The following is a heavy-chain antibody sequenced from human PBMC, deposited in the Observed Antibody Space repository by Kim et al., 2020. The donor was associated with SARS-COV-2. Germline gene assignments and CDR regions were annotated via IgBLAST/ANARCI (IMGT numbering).Heavy chain of an antibody. D-gene: IGHD3-9*01. J-gene: IGHJ6*02. CDR2: INSDGRST. CDR1: GFSFSSYW. V-gene: IGHV3-74*01. Sequence: GGSLRLSCAASGFSFSSYWMHWVRQAPGKGLVWVSHINSDGRSTSYADSVKGRFTISRDNAKNTLYLQMNSLRAEDTAVYYCAKVLRYFDWLLPNYYYYGMDVWGQGTTVTVSS. CDR3: AKVLRYFDWLLPNYYYYGMDV.